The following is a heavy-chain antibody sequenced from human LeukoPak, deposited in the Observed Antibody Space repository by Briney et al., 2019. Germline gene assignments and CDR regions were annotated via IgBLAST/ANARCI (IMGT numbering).Heavy chain of an antibody. Sequence: SETLSLACAVYGGSFSGYYWSWIRQPPGKGLEWIGEINHSGSTNYNPSLKSRVTISVDTSKNQFSLKLSSVTAADTAVYYCARGSEQLVSAFDIWGQGTMVTVSS. CDR3: ARGSEQLVSAFDI. D-gene: IGHD6-6*01. J-gene: IGHJ3*02. V-gene: IGHV4-34*01. CDR2: INHSGST. CDR1: GGSFSGYY.